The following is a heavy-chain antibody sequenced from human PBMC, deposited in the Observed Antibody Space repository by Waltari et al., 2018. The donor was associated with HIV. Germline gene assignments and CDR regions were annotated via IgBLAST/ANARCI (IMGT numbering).Heavy chain of an antibody. D-gene: IGHD2-21*02. CDR1: GFTVSSHY. CDR3: ASIAYCGGDCYPRGMDV. Sequence: EVQLVESGGGLVQPGGSLRLSCAASGFTVSSHYLSGVRQAPGKGLEWVSVIYSGGSTYYADSVKGRFTISRDNSKNTLYLQMNSLRAEDTAVYYCASIAYCGGDCYPRGMDVWGQGTTVTVSS. V-gene: IGHV3-66*01. CDR2: IYSGGST. J-gene: IGHJ6*02.